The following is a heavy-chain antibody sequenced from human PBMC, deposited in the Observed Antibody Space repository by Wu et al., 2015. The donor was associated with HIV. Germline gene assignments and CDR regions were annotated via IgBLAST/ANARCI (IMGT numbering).Heavy chain of an antibody. CDR3: ARDRHYYDTSGYPFQFDP. CDR1: GGSIGSDDYY. D-gene: IGHD3-22*01. J-gene: IGHJ5*02. Sequence: QVQLQESGPGLMKPSQTLSLTCTVSGGSIGSDDYYWSWIRQSPGKGLEWIGYIYSTESSYYNPSLRSRVTMPVDTSNNQFFLKVNSLTAADTAVYYCARDRHYYDTSGYPFQFDPWGQGTLVTVSS. CDR2: IYSTESS. V-gene: IGHV4-30-4*08.